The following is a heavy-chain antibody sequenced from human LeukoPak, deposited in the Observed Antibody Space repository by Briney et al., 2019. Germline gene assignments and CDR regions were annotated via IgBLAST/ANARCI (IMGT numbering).Heavy chain of an antibody. CDR2: IYYSGST. CDR3: ARSMITFGGVIAPLGY. J-gene: IGHJ4*02. D-gene: IGHD3-16*02. CDR1: GSSISSYY. Sequence: PSETLSLTCTVSGSSISSYYWSWIRQPPGKGLEWIGYIYYSGSTNYNPSLKSRVTISVDTSKNQFSLKLSSVTAADTAVYYCARSMITFGGVIAPLGYWGQGTLVTVSS. V-gene: IGHV4-59*01.